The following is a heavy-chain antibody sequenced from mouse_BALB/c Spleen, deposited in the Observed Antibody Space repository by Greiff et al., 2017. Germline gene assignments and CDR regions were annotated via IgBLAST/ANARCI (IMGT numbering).Heavy chain of an antibody. J-gene: IGHJ3*01. CDR2: IDPANGNT. V-gene: IGHV14-3*02. CDR3: ARSGDGYYVAWFAY. Sequence: VQLQQSGAELVKPGASVKLSCTASGFNIKDTYMHWVKQRPEQGLEWIGRIDPANGNTKYDPKFQGKATITADTSSNTAYLQLSSLTSEDTAVYYCARSGDGYYVAWFAYWGQGTLVTVSA. D-gene: IGHD2-3*01. CDR1: GFNIKDTY.